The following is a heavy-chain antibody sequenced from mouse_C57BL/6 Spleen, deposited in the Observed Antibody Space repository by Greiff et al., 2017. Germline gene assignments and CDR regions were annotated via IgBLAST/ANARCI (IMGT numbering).Heavy chain of an antibody. J-gene: IGHJ4*01. CDR3: ARGNERAMDY. V-gene: IGHV1-7*01. CDR2: ITPRSGYT. CDR1: GYTFTCYW. Sequence: QVPLQQSGADLAKPGASVKLSCKASGYTFTCYWMHWVHTRPGQGLEWIGYITPRSGYTKYTQKLKDKATLTADKSSSTAYMQLSSLTYEDSAVYYCARGNERAMDYGGQGTSVTVSS.